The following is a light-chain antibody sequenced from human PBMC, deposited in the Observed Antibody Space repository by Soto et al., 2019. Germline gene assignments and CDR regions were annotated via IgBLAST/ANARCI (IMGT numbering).Light chain of an antibody. V-gene: IGKV1-33*01. CDR3: HQYDNLPLVT. Sequence: DIQMTQSPSSLSASVGDRVTITCQASQDISNYLNWYQQKPGKAHKLLIYDASNLETGVPSRFSGSGSGTDFTFTISSLQPDDIATYYCHQYDNLPLVTFGQGTRLEIK. CDR2: DAS. J-gene: IGKJ5*01. CDR1: QDISNY.